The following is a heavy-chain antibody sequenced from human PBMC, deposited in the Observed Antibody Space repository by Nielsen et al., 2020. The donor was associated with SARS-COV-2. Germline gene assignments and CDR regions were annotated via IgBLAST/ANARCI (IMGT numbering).Heavy chain of an antibody. V-gene: IGHV3-15*01. CDR1: GFTFSSYA. D-gene: IGHD1-7*01. Sequence: GESLKISCAASGFTFSSYAMSWVRQAPGKGLEWVGRIKSKTDGGTTDYAAPVKGRFTISRDDSKNTLYLQMNSLKTEDTAVYYCTTDLGITGTTRWFDPWGQGTLVTVSS. CDR3: TTDLGITGTTRWFDP. J-gene: IGHJ5*02. CDR2: IKSKTDGGTT.